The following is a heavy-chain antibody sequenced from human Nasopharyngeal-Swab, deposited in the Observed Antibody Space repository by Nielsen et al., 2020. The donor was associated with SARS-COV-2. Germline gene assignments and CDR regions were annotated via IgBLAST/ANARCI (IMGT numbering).Heavy chain of an antibody. CDR3: ARIAVAVSPV. V-gene: IGHV6-1*01. J-gene: IGHJ4*02. CDR2: KYYRSMWNN. CDR1: GATVSSHTAG. D-gene: IGHD6-19*01. Sequence: SETLFLTSAISGATVSSHTAGWTWIRQSPSRGLEWLGRKYYRSMWNNDYAVSVRGRITINPDPSKNQFSLQLNSVTPEDTAVYYCARIAVAVSPVWGQGTLVTVSS.